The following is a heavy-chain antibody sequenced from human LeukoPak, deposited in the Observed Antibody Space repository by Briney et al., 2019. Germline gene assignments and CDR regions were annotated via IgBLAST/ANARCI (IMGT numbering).Heavy chain of an antibody. CDR1: GFTFSNAW. D-gene: IGHD3-10*01. CDR3: TTGHYYGSGSYRY. CDR2: IKSKTDGGTT. J-gene: IGHJ4*02. Sequence: AGSLRLSCAASGFTFSNAWMSWVRQAPGKGLEWVGRIKSKTDGGTTDYAAPVKGRFTISRDDSKNTLYLQMNSLKTEDTAVYYCTTGHYYGSGSYRYWGQGTLVTVSS. V-gene: IGHV3-15*01.